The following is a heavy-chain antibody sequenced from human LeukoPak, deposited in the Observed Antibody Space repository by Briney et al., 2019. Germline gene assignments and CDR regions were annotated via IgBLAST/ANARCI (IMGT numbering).Heavy chain of an antibody. D-gene: IGHD1-26*01. CDR2: INHSGST. CDR3: ARIQDGELLSAYFDY. CDR1: GGSFSGYY. V-gene: IGHV4-34*01. Sequence: SETLSLTCAAYGGSFSGYYWSWIRQPPGKGLEWIGEINHSGSTNYNPSLKSRVTISVDTSKNQFSLKLSSVTAADTAVYYCARIQDGELLSAYFDYWGQGTLVTVSS. J-gene: IGHJ4*02.